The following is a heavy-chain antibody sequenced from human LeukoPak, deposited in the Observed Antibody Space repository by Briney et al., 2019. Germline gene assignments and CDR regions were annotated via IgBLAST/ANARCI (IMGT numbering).Heavy chain of an antibody. CDR2: ISYSGGT. J-gene: IGHJ4*02. D-gene: IGHD3-22*01. CDR3: ATSTDMSSYHYARFDY. Sequence: SETLSLTCTVSGGSINSYYWSWIRQPPGKGLEWIGYISYSGGTNYNPSLKSRVTMSLDASSNQFSLKLSSVIAADTAVYYCATSTDMSSYHYARFDYWGQGTLVTVSS. CDR1: GGSINSYY. V-gene: IGHV4-59*12.